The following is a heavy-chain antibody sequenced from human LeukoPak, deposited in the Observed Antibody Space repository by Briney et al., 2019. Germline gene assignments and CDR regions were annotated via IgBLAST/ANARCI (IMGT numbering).Heavy chain of an antibody. J-gene: IGHJ4*02. Sequence: GGSLRLSCAASGFTFSIYAMSWVRQAPGKRLEWVSSISSKGELTFYADSVKGRFTISRDNPESALYLQMNILRAEDTAIYYCTRDRPNYYGSDGHYYRRNGDYWGQGTLVTVSS. CDR3: TRDRPNYYGSDGHYYRRNGDY. CDR2: ISSKGELT. CDR1: GFTFSIYA. V-gene: IGHV3-23*01. D-gene: IGHD3-22*01.